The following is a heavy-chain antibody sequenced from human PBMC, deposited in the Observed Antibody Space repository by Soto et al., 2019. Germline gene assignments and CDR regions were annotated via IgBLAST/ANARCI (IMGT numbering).Heavy chain of an antibody. CDR3: ARGNAPSQSIDY. CDR1: SGSISSSNW. V-gene: IGHV4-4*02. CDR2: IYHSGST. J-gene: IGHJ4*02. D-gene: IGHD6-19*01. Sequence: LRRTLSLTCAVSSGSISSSNWWSWVRQPPGKGLEWIGEIYHSGSTNYNPSLKSRVTISVDTSKNQFSLKLSSVTAADTAVYYCARGNAPSQSIDYWGQGTLVTVSS.